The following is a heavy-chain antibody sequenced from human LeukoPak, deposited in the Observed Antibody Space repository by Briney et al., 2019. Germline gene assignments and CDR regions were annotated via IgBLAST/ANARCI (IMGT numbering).Heavy chain of an antibody. CDR1: GYTFTGYY. CDR2: INPNTGGT. D-gene: IGHD6-6*01. Sequence: ASVKVSCKASGYTFTGYYMHLVRQAPGQGLEWMGWINPNTGGTNYAQKFQGRVTMTRDTSITTAYMELSSLRSDDTAVYYCARGVSSSRYPNFDYWGQGTLVTVSS. J-gene: IGHJ4*02. V-gene: IGHV1-2*02. CDR3: ARGVSSSRYPNFDY.